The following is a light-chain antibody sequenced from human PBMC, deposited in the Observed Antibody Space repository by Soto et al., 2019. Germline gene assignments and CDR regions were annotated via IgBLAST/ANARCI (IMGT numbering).Light chain of an antibody. CDR3: ATWDDTLNGVV. J-gene: IGLJ3*02. V-gene: IGLV1-36*01. CDR2: YDD. CDR1: TSNIGNNA. Sequence: QSVLTQSPSVSGAPRQRVTITCSGSTSNIGNNAVSWYQQLPGEAPKLLLYYDDLLSSGVSDRFSASKSGTSASLAISGLQSEDEDDYYCATWDDTLNGVVFGEGTKLTVL.